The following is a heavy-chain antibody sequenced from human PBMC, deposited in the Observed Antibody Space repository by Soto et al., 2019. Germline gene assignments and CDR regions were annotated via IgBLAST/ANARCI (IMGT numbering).Heavy chain of an antibody. CDR1: GFTFSDYY. CDR2: ISSSDNII. V-gene: IGHV3-11*01. D-gene: IGHD3-22*01. Sequence: GGSIRVSWSASGFTFSDYYMSWIRQAPGKGLEWVSYISSSDNIIYYADSVKGRFTISRDNAKNSLYLQVNSLRAEDTAVYYCARDLGYDDRRGYLDYPGPVPLVSVSS. J-gene: IGHJ4*02. CDR3: ARDLGYDDRRGYLDY.